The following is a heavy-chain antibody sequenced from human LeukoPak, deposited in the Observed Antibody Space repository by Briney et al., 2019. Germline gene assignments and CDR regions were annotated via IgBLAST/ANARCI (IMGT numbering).Heavy chain of an antibody. Sequence: ASVKVSCKASGGTFRNYPISWVRQAPGQGLEWMGWISAYNGNTNYAQKLQGRVTMTTDTSTSTAYMELRSLRSDDTAVYYCARGPYSSSSGPYYFDYWGQGTLVTVSS. D-gene: IGHD6-6*01. CDR3: ARGPYSSSSGPYYFDY. CDR2: ISAYNGNT. V-gene: IGHV1-18*01. CDR1: GGTFRNYP. J-gene: IGHJ4*02.